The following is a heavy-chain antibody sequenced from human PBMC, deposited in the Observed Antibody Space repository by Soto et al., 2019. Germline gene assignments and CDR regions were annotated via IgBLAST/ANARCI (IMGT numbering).Heavy chain of an antibody. Sequence: PSETLSLTCAVSGGSINSGGYSWSWIRQPPGKGLEWIGYIYHSGRTYYNPSLKSRVTISVDRSKNQFSLKLSSVTAADTAVYYCARATDDWGQGTLVTVSS. J-gene: IGHJ4*02. V-gene: IGHV4-30-2*01. CDR2: IYHSGRT. CDR3: ARATDD. CDR1: GGSINSGGYS.